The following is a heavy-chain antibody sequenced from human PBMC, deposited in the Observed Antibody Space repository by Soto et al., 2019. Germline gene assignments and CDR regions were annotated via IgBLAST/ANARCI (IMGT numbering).Heavy chain of an antibody. CDR2: IYWDDDK. Sequence: SGPTLVNPTQTLTLTCTYSGFSLSTSGVGVGWIRQPPGKPLEWLALIYWDDDKRYSPSLKSRLTITKDTSKNQVVLTMTNMDPVDTATYYCAGRLMHYYDSSGYPIFDYWGQGTLVTVSS. V-gene: IGHV2-5*02. J-gene: IGHJ4*02. D-gene: IGHD3-22*01. CDR3: AGRLMHYYDSSGYPIFDY. CDR1: GFSLSTSGVG.